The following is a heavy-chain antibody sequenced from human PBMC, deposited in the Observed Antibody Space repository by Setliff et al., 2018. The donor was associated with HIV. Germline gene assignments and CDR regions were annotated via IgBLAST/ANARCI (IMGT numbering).Heavy chain of an antibody. D-gene: IGHD4-17*01. Sequence: SETLSLTCTVSGASITSYYWSWIRQPAGKGLEWIGHIYTSGSTNYNPSLKSRVTISVDTSKNQFSLKPSSVTAADTAVYYCAREGPGTTVSLDYWGQGTLVTVSS. CDR3: AREGPGTTVSLDY. CDR2: IYTSGST. V-gene: IGHV4-4*07. J-gene: IGHJ4*02. CDR1: GASITSYY.